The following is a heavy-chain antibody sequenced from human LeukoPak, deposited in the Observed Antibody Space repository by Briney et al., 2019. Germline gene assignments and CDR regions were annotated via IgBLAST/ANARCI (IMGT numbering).Heavy chain of an antibody. D-gene: IGHD6-13*01. Sequence: PSETLSLTCTVSGGSISSSSYYWGWIRQPPGKGLEWIGSIYYSGSTYYNPSLKSRVTISVDTSKNQFSLKLSSVTAADTAVYYCARDYSSSWPSIDYWGQGTLATVSS. CDR2: IYYSGST. V-gene: IGHV4-39*07. CDR3: ARDYSSSWPSIDY. CDR1: GGSISSSSYY. J-gene: IGHJ4*02.